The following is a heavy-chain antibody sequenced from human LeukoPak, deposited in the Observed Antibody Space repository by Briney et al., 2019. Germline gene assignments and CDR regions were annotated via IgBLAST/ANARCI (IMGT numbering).Heavy chain of an antibody. CDR1: GGTFSSYA. CDR2: IIPIFGTA. D-gene: IGHD3-10*01. Sequence: SVKVSCKASGGTFSSYAISWVRQAPGQGLEWMGGIIPIFGTANYAQKFQGRVTITTDESTSTAYVELSSLRSEDTAVYYCERATRYYYGSGSTLDYWGQGTLVTVSS. J-gene: IGHJ4*02. V-gene: IGHV1-69*05. CDR3: ERATRYYYGSGSTLDY.